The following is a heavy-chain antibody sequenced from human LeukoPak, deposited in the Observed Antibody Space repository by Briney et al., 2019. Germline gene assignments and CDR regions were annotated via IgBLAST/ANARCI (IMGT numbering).Heavy chain of an antibody. J-gene: IGHJ5*02. V-gene: IGHV4-38-2*01. CDR1: GYSINSGYY. D-gene: IGHD1-1*01. Sequence: SETLSLTCAVSGYSINSGYYWGWIRQPPGNGLEWIGSIYHTGSTYYNPSLKSRVTISLDTSKNQFSLKLSSVTAADTAVYYCARHGSDGGFDPWGQGTLVTVSS. CDR2: IYHTGST. CDR3: ARHGSDGGFDP.